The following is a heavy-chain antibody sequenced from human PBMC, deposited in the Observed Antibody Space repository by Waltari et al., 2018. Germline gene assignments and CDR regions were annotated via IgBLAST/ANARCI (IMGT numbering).Heavy chain of an antibody. CDR3: ARYLNWGLPRFDN. D-gene: IGHD3-16*01. CDR2: ITGKCGII. Sequence: EVQLAESGGAVVRPGGSLRLTCVASGFKFNDYGMSWVRRVPGKGREWVSGITGKCGIISYSDSVKCRFTITRDNDKNSLSLQMTSLRVEDTALYYCARYLNWGLPRFDNWGQGTQVTVSS. CDR1: GFKFNDYG. V-gene: IGHV3-20*04. J-gene: IGHJ4*02.